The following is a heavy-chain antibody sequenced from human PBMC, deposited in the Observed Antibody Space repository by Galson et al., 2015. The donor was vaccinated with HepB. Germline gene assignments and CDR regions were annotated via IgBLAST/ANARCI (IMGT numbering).Heavy chain of an antibody. D-gene: IGHD2/OR15-2a*01. CDR3: ARPKSTSGLGPNDY. CDR1: GFNFVSHS. J-gene: IGHJ4*02. CDR2: ISGTGTYI. Sequence: SLRLSCAASGFNFVSHSLSWVRQAPGKGLEWVSSISGTGTYIYYTASVEGRFTISRDNTNNLMFLQMNSLRPDDTAVYYCARPKSTSGLGPNDYWGQGALVTVSS. V-gene: IGHV3-21*01.